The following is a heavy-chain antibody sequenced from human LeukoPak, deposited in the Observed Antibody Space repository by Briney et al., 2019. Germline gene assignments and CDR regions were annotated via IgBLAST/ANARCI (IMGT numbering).Heavy chain of an antibody. Sequence: GGSLRLSCAASGVTFSNYAITWVRQAPGKWLELVSGISGSGGSTNYADSVRGRFTISRDNSKNTLYLQMNSLRVEDTAIYYCAKCYYYDSSGYYYPDYWGQGTLVTVSS. J-gene: IGHJ4*02. CDR2: ISGSGGST. CDR1: GVTFSNYA. CDR3: AKCYYYDSSGYYYPDY. D-gene: IGHD3-22*01. V-gene: IGHV3-23*01.